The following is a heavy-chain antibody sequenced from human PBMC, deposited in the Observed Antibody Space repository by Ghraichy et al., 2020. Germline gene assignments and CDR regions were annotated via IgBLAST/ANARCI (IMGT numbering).Heavy chain of an antibody. CDR3: ARDLRYFDWFHYYYYGMDV. CDR2: ISAYNGNT. V-gene: IGHV1-18*01. Sequence: ASVKVSCKASGYTFTSYGISWVRQAPGQGLEWMGWISAYNGNTNYAQKLQGRVTMTTDTSTSTAYMELRSLRSDDTAVYYCARDLRYFDWFHYYYYGMDVWGQGTTVTVSS. D-gene: IGHD3-9*01. J-gene: IGHJ6*02. CDR1: GYTFTSYG.